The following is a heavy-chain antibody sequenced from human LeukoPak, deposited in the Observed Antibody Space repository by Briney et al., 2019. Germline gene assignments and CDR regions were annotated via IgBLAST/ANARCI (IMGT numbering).Heavy chain of an antibody. CDR2: IYYSGST. J-gene: IGHJ6*03. V-gene: IGHV4-59*01. Sequence: PSETLSLTCTVSGGAISSYYWTWIRQPPGQGLEWSGDIYYSGSTNYNPSLKSRVTISVDTSKNQFSLKLSSVTAADTAVYFCARTTEGGYTYDYFYYYYMDVWGKGTTVTISS. CDR1: GGAISSYY. CDR3: ARTTEGGYTYDYFYYYYMDV. D-gene: IGHD5-18*01.